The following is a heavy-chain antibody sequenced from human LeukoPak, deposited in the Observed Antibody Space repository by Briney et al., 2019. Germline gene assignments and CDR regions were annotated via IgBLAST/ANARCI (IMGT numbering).Heavy chain of an antibody. Sequence: RGSLRLSCAASRFTFDDYTMHWVRQAPGKGLEWVSLISWDGGSTYYADSVKGRFTTSRDNSKNSLYLQMNSLRTEDTALYYCAKDDSGSYYGDAFDIWGQGTMVTVSS. CDR3: AKDDSGSYYGDAFDI. CDR2: ISWDGGST. V-gene: IGHV3-43*01. CDR1: RFTFDDYT. D-gene: IGHD1-26*01. J-gene: IGHJ3*02.